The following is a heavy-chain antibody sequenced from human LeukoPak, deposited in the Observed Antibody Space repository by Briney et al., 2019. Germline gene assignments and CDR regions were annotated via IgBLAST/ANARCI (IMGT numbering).Heavy chain of an antibody. CDR3: ARQRVLTGYSPGGQHYLDD. J-gene: IGHJ4*02. V-gene: IGHV1-18*01. CDR1: GYTFTTYG. Sequence: ASVKVSCKASGYTFTTYGISWVRQAPGQGLEWMGWISTYNADTNYAQNLQGRLTVTTDTSTSTAYMELRGLSFDDTAVYYCARQRVLTGYSPGGQHYLDDWGQGTLVTVSS. CDR2: ISTYNADT. D-gene: IGHD3-9*01.